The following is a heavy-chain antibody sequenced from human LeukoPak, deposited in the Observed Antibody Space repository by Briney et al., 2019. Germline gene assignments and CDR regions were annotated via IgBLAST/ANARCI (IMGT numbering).Heavy chain of an antibody. D-gene: IGHD3-16*01. CDR1: GDSITGYY. Sequence: SETLSLTCSVSGDSITGYYWSWIRQPPGKGLEWIGYIYYSGSTNYNPSLKSRVTISVDTSKNQFSLKLSSVTAAGTAVYYCARIGVRGGIHNYWGQGTLVTVSS. V-gene: IGHV4-59*01. J-gene: IGHJ4*02. CDR3: ARIGVRGGIHNY. CDR2: IYYSGST.